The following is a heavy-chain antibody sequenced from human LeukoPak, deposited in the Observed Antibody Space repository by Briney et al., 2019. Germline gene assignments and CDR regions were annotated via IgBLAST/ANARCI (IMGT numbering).Heavy chain of an antibody. V-gene: IGHV1-2*02. J-gene: IGHJ5*02. D-gene: IGHD2-2*01. CDR2: INPNSGGT. CDR3: ARARALYCSGTSCYYYH. Sequence: ASVKVSCKASGYTFTGYYMHWVRQAPGQGLELMGWINPNSGGTNYAQKFQGRVTMTRDTSISTANMELNMLRSDDTAVYYCARARALYCSGTSCYYYHWGQGTLVTVSA. CDR1: GYTFTGYY.